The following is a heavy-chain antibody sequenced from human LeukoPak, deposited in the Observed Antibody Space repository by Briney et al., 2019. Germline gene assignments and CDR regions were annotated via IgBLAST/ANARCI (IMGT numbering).Heavy chain of an antibody. V-gene: IGHV3-74*01. CDR2: INIDGSST. CDR3: ASGSGSYFPGY. D-gene: IGHD3-10*01. Sequence: GGSLRLSCAASGFTFSRNWMYWVRQAPGKGRGWVSRINIDGSSTSYADSVKGRFTISRDNAKNTLYLQMNSLRAEDTAVYYCASGSGSYFPGYWGQGTLVTVSS. CDR1: GFTFSRNW. J-gene: IGHJ4*02.